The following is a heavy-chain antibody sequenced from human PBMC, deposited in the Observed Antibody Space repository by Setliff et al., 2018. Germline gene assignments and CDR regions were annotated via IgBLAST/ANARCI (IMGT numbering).Heavy chain of an antibody. CDR3: ARDRGSNNSPEDFDY. V-gene: IGHV4-4*07. D-gene: IGHD1-1*01. CDR1: RGSINSHY. Sequence: SETLSLTCTVSRGSINSHYWSWIRQPAGKGLEWTGCIFGSGSTNYNPSLKSRVTMSIDTSKNQFFLKVRSVTAADTAVYYCARDRGSNNSPEDFDYWGLGTLVTVSS. CDR2: IFGSGST. J-gene: IGHJ4*01.